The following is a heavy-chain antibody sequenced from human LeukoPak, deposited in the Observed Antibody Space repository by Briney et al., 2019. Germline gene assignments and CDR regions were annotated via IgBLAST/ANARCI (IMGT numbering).Heavy chain of an antibody. J-gene: IGHJ6*02. CDR3: AKDTALCSSTSCYDYYYYGMDV. Sequence: GSLRLSCAASGFTFDDYAMHWVRQAPGKGLEWVSLISGDGGSTYYADSVKGRFNISRDNSKNSLYLQMNSLRTEDTALYYCAKDTALCSSTSCYDYYYYGMDVWGQGTTVTVSS. V-gene: IGHV3-43*02. CDR1: GFTFDDYA. CDR2: ISGDGGST. D-gene: IGHD2-2*01.